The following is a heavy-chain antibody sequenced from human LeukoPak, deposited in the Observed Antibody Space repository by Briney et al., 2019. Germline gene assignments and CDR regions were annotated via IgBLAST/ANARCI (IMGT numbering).Heavy chain of an antibody. CDR1: GYTFTGYY. CDR3: ASGMAVAVDAFDI. CDR2: INPNSGGT. J-gene: IGHJ3*02. D-gene: IGHD6-19*01. Sequence: RASVKVSCKASGYTFTGYYMHWVRQAPGQGLEWMGWINPNSGGTNYAQKFQGRVTITRDTSISTAYMQLSRLRSDDTAVYYCASGMAVAVDAFDIWGQGTMVTVSS. V-gene: IGHV1-2*02.